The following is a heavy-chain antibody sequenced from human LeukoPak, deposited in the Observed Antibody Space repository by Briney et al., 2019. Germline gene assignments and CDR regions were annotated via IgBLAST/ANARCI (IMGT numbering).Heavy chain of an antibody. J-gene: IGHJ4*02. Sequence: GGSLRLSCAASGFTFSSYSMNWVRQAPGKGLEWVSAISDSGDTTYYADSVKGRFTISRDNSKNTLYLQMNSLRAEDTAVYYCAKGIRSSSWYCFDYWGQGTLVSVSS. D-gene: IGHD6-13*01. CDR3: AKGIRSSSWYCFDY. CDR1: GFTFSSYS. V-gene: IGHV3-23*01. CDR2: ISDSGDTT.